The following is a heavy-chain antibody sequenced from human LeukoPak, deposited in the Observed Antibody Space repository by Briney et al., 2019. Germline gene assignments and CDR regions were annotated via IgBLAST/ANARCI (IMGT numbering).Heavy chain of an antibody. CDR1: GFTFSSYG. CDR3: ALIAVAVHGGNAAFDI. V-gene: IGHV3-30*03. CDR2: ISYDGSNK. J-gene: IGHJ3*02. Sequence: GGSLRLSCAVSGFTFSSYGMHWVRQAPGKGLEWVAVISYDGSNKYYADSVKGRFTISRDNSKNTLYLQMNSLRAEDTAVYYCALIAVAVHGGNAAFDIWGQGTMVTVSS. D-gene: IGHD6-19*01.